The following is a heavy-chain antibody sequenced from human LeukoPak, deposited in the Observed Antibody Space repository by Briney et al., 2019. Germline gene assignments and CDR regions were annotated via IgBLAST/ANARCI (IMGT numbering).Heavy chain of an antibody. J-gene: IGHJ6*03. CDR2: INQDGSEK. D-gene: IGHD6-13*01. CDR3: ARVSSSWLVYYYYMDV. V-gene: IGHV3-7*04. Sequence: GGSLRLSCAASGFTFSSYWMSWGCQAPGKGLERVANINQDGSEKYYVDSVKGRFTISRDNAKNSLYLQMYSLRAEDTAVYYGARVSSSWLVYYYYMDVWGKGTTVTVSS. CDR1: GFTFSSYW.